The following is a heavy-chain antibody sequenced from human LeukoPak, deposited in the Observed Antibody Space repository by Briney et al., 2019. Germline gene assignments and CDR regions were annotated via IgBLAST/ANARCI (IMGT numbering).Heavy chain of an antibody. CDR2: ISYDGSNK. D-gene: IGHD2-8*01. Sequence: GGSLRPSCAASGFTFSSYAMHWVRQAPGKGLEWVAVISYDGSNKYYADSVKGRFTISRDNSKNTLYLQMNSLRAEDTAVYYYARDRHCVHGVCHSPPGMDVWGQGTTVTVSS. CDR3: ARDRHCVHGVCHSPPGMDV. J-gene: IGHJ6*02. CDR1: GFTFSSYA. V-gene: IGHV3-30*04.